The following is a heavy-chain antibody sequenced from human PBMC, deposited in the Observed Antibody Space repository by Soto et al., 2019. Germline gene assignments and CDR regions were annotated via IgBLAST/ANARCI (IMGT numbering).Heavy chain of an antibody. Sequence: ASVKVSCKASGYTFTRYGISWVRQAPGQGLEWMGWISAHNGDTNYARKFQGRVTMTRDTSTSTGYLELGSLRSDDTAVYYCAREIGSSSWSFWGQETLVTVSS. J-gene: IGHJ4*02. V-gene: IGHV1-18*01. CDR3: AREIGSSSWSF. CDR1: GYTFTRYG. CDR2: ISAHNGDT. D-gene: IGHD6-13*01.